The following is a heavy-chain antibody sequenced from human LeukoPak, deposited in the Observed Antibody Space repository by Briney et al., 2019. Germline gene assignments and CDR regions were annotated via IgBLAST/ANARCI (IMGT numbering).Heavy chain of an antibody. D-gene: IGHD6-19*01. CDR2: IFYSGST. CDR1: DDSITTYY. V-gene: IGHV4-59*01. CDR3: ARAKKSVAGFFDY. J-gene: IGHJ4*02. Sequence: PSETLSLTCTVSDDSITTYYWSWVRQPPGKGLEWIGYIFYSGSTNYNPSLKSRVSISIDTSKNQLSLKLSSVTAADTAVYYCARAKKSVAGFFDYWGQGYLVIVSS.